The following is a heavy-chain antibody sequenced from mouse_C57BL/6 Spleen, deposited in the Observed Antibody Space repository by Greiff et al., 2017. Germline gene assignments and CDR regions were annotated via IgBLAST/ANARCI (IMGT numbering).Heavy chain of an antibody. V-gene: IGHV1-26*01. CDR1: GYTFTDYY. D-gene: IGHD4-1*02. CDR3: ATSQLGRNAMDY. Sequence: VQLQQSGPELVKPGASVKISCKASGYTFTDYYMNWVKQSHGKSLEWIGDINPNNGGTSYNQKFKGKATLTVDKSSSTAYMELRSLTSEDSAVYYCATSQLGRNAMDYWGQGTSVTVSS. CDR2: INPNNGGT. J-gene: IGHJ4*01.